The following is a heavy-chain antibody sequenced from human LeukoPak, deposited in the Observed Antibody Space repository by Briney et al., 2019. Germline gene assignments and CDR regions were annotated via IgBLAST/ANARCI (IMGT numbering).Heavy chain of an antibody. J-gene: IGHJ2*01. D-gene: IGHD2-21*02. Sequence: GGSLILSCAASGFTFSGRWMGWVRQAPGKGLEYVANIKQDGSEKYYVDSVQGRFAISRDNADSSLYLQMNSLRAEDMAVYYCARLVVVTAQYWYYDLWGRGTLVTVSS. CDR3: ARLVVVTAQYWYYDL. CDR1: GFTFSGRW. V-gene: IGHV3-7*01. CDR2: IKQDGSEK.